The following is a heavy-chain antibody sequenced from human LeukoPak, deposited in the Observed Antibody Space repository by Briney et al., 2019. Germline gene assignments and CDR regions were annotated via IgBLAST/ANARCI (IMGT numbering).Heavy chain of an antibody. CDR2: IYYSGST. J-gene: IGHJ4*02. D-gene: IGHD3-10*01. V-gene: IGHV4-59*01. CDR1: GGSISSYY. CDR3: ARVSSYGSDFDY. Sequence: SETLSLTCTVSGGSISSYYWSWIRQPPGKGLEWIGYIYYSGSTNYNPSLKSRVTISVDTSKNQFSLKLSSVTAADTAVYYCARVSSYGSDFDYWGQGTLATVSS.